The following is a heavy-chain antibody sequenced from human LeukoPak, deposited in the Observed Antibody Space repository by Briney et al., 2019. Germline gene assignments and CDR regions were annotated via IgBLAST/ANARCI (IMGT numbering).Heavy chain of an antibody. CDR1: GGTFSSYA. CDR3: ARGSYHYGSGSYSGADWFDP. CDR2: IIPIFGTA. V-gene: IGHV1-69*13. D-gene: IGHD3-10*01. Sequence: SVKVSCKASGGTFSSYAISWVRQAPGQGLEWMGGIIPIFGTANYAQKFQGRVTITADESTSTAYMELSSLRSEDTAVYYCARGSYHYGSGSYSGADWFDPWGQGTLVTVSS. J-gene: IGHJ5*02.